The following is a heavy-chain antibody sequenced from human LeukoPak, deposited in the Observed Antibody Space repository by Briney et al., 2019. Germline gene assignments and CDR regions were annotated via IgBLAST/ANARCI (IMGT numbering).Heavy chain of an antibody. V-gene: IGHV3-7*01. CDR3: ARPYYDSSGSHFDY. Sequence: GGSLRLSXAASGSTFRSYWMSWVRQAPGKGLEWVANIKQDGSEKYYVDSVKGRFTISRDNAKNSLYLQMNSLRAEDTAVYYCARPYYDSSGSHFDYWGQGTLVTVSS. CDR1: GSTFRSYW. J-gene: IGHJ4*02. CDR2: IKQDGSEK. D-gene: IGHD3-22*01.